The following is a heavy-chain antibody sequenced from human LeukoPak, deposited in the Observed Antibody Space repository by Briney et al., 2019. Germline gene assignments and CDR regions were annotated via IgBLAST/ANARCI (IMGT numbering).Heavy chain of an antibody. CDR1: GYTFTCYY. CDR3: ARDRYYYDSSGYFDY. V-gene: IGHV1-2*02. D-gene: IGHD3-22*01. CDR2: IHPNSGGT. J-gene: IGHJ4*02. Sequence: ASVKVPCKASGYTFTCYYMHWVRQAPGQGLEWMGWIHPNSGGTNYAQKFQGRVTMTRDTSISTAYMELSRLRSDDTAVYYCARDRYYYDSSGYFDYWGQGTLVTVSS.